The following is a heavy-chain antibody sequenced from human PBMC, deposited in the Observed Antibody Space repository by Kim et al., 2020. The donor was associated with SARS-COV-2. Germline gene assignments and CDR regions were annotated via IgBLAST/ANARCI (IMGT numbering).Heavy chain of an antibody. Sequence: GGSLRLSCAVSGFTFSSHAMTWVRQAPGKGLEWVSDISSSGGYTYYADSVKGRFTISRDNSKNTLYLQMNSLRAEDTAVYYCANSEDYYDSSGYYSRTLYFYGMDVWGQRTTVTVSS. J-gene: IGHJ6*02. V-gene: IGHV3-23*01. D-gene: IGHD3-22*01. CDR2: ISSSGGYT. CDR3: ANSEDYYDSSGYYSRTLYFYGMDV. CDR1: GFTFSSHA.